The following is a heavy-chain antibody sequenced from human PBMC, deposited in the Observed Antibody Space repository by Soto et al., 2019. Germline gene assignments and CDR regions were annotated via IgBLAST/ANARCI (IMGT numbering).Heavy chain of an antibody. J-gene: IGHJ4*02. Sequence: SETLSLTCTVSGGSISSYFWSWIWQPPGKGLEWIGYIYYSGSTNYNPSLKSRVTISVDTSKNQFSLKLSSVTAADTAVYYCARRIAAAGYPFDYWGQGTLVTVSS. CDR1: GGSISSYF. CDR3: ARRIAAAGYPFDY. D-gene: IGHD6-13*01. V-gene: IGHV4-59*08. CDR2: IYYSGST.